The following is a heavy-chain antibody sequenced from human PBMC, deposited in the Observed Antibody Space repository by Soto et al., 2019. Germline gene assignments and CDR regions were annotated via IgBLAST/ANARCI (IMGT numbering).Heavy chain of an antibody. D-gene: IGHD6-19*01. V-gene: IGHV3-30*18. J-gene: IGHJ5*02. CDR3: AKYVYDTGWTFPFDP. Sequence: QVQLVESGGGVVQPGRSLRLSCGASGFTFRTYGMHWVRQAPGKGLEWVAVISNDGSEKYFADSVKGRFAISRDNSRNTLFLQMNSLRDDDTAVYYCAKYVYDTGWTFPFDPWGQGTLVIVSS. CDR2: ISNDGSEK. CDR1: GFTFRTYG.